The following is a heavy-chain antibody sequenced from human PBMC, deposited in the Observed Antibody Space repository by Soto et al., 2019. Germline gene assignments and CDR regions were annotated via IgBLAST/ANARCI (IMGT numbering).Heavy chain of an antibody. CDR3: ARRRGYCSGGSCYSAPYYYYMDV. J-gene: IGHJ6*03. D-gene: IGHD2-15*01. V-gene: IGHV4-59*08. CDR2: IYYSGST. Sequence: ASETLSLTCTVSGGSISSYYWSWIRQPPGKGLEWIGYIYYSGSTNYNPSLKSRVTISVDTSKNQFSLKLSSVTAADTAVYYCARRRGYCSGGSCYSAPYYYYMDVWGKGTTVTV. CDR1: GGSISSYY.